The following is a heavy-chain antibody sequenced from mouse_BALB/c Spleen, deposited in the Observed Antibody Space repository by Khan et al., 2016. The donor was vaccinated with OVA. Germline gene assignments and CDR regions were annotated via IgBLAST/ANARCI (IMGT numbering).Heavy chain of an antibody. CDR2: ISGDSNTI. D-gene: IGHD1-1*01. V-gene: IGHV5-17*02. CDR1: GFTFNSYG. Sequence: EVQLVESGGGLVQPGGSRKLSCAASGFTFNSYGMHWVRQAPEKGLVWVAYISGDSNTIYYADTVKGRFTISRDNPKNTLFLQMTSLMSEDTAMYYGATSYFYGYYFDYWGPGTTLTVS. J-gene: IGHJ2*01. CDR3: ATSYFYGYYFDY.